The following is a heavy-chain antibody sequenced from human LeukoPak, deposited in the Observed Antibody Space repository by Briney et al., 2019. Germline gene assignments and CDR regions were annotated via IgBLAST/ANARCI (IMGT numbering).Heavy chain of an antibody. D-gene: IGHD6-19*01. V-gene: IGHV4-4*02. Sequence: SETLSLTCAVSGASISSSYWWSWVRQPPGKGLEWIGEFHHSGSTKYNPSLKSRVTMSVDTSKNQVSLKLSSVTAADTAVYYCAREGGWYVWYFDYWGQGTLVTVSS. CDR2: FHHSGST. J-gene: IGHJ4*02. CDR1: GASISSSYW. CDR3: AREGGWYVWYFDY.